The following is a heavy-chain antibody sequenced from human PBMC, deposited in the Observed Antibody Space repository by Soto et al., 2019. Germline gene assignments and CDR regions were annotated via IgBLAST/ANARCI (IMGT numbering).Heavy chain of an antibody. CDR1: GGTFSSYA. Sequence: QVQLVQSGAEVKKPGSSVKVSCKASGGTFSSYAISWVRQAPGQGLEWMGGIIPIFGTPNYAQKFQVRVTITADKSTSTAYMELSILRSEDTAMYYCARAGESAMVKGRDAFDIWGQGTMVTVSS. J-gene: IGHJ3*02. V-gene: IGHV1-69*06. CDR3: ARAGESAMVKGRDAFDI. D-gene: IGHD5-18*01. CDR2: IIPIFGTP.